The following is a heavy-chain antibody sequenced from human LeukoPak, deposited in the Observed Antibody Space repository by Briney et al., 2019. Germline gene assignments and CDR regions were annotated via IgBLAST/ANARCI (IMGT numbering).Heavy chain of an antibody. CDR1: GFTFSSYG. D-gene: IGHD2-2*01. V-gene: IGHV3-30*18. J-gene: IGHJ5*02. Sequence: GGSLRLSCAASGFTFSSYGMHWVRQAPGKGLEWVAVVSYDGSNKYYADSVKGRFTISRDNSKNTLYLQMNSLRAEDTAVYYCAKPRYCSSTSCYWFDPWGQGTLVTVSS. CDR2: VSYDGSNK. CDR3: AKPRYCSSTSCYWFDP.